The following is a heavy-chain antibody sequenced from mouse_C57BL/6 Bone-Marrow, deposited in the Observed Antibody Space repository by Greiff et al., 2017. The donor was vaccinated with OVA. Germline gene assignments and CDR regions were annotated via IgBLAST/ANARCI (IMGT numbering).Heavy chain of an antibody. CDR2: ISSGGSYT. J-gene: IGHJ1*03. CDR1: GFTFSSYG. Sequence: EVKLVESGGDLVKPGGSLKLSCAASGFTFSSYGMSWVRQTPDKRLEWVATISSGGSYTYYPDSVKGRFTISRDNAKNTLYLQMSSLKSEDTAMYYCARHGYGNYWYFDVWGTGTTVTVSS. D-gene: IGHD2-10*02. CDR3: ARHGYGNYWYFDV. V-gene: IGHV5-6*01.